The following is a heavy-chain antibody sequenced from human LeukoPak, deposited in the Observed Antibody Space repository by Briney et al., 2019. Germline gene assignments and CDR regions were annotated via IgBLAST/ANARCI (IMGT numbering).Heavy chain of an antibody. CDR3: ARGYGRYFDWLIPNYDY. J-gene: IGHJ4*02. V-gene: IGHV1-18*01. D-gene: IGHD3-9*01. Sequence: GATVKVSCKASGYTFTSYGISWVRQAPGQGLEWMGWIGAYNGNTNYAQKLQGRVTMTTDTSTSTAYMELRSLRSDDTAVYYCARGYGRYFDWLIPNYDYWGQGTLVTVSS. CDR1: GYTFTSYG. CDR2: IGAYNGNT.